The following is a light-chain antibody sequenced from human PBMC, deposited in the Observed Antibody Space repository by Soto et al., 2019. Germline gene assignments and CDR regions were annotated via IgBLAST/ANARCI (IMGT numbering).Light chain of an antibody. Sequence: QSALTQPRSVSGSPGQSVTISCTGTSSDVGGYNYVSWYQQHPGKAPKVMIYDVSERPSGVPDRFSGSKSGNTASLTISGRQAADEADYYCCSYSGSPRYVFGTGTKLTVL. CDR3: CSYSGSPRYV. V-gene: IGLV2-11*01. CDR2: DVS. J-gene: IGLJ1*01. CDR1: SSDVGGYNY.